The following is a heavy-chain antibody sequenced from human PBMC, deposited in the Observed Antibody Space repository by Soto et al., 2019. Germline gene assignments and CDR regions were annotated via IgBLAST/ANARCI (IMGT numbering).Heavy chain of an antibody. CDR3: RMRDEVTSYYINH. D-gene: IGHD3-9*01. Sequence: SETLSLTCAVSGGSFSSINYCWGWIRQPPGEGLEWIGTFCYSGTTYYNPSLRSRITASVDTSRNQFSLSLSSVTAADTAFYFCRMRDEVTSYYINHWGRGTLVTVSS. V-gene: IGHV4-39*01. CDR2: FCYSGTT. CDR1: GGSFSSINYC. J-gene: IGHJ5*02.